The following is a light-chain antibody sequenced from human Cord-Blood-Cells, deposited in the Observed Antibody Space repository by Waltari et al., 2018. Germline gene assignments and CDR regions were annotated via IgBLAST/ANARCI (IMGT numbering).Light chain of an antibody. CDR2: EVS. J-gene: IGLJ3*02. CDR3: SSYTSSSTWV. Sequence: QSALTQPASVSGSPGQSITISCTGTSSDVGGYNDVSWYQQHPGKAPKLMIYEVSKRPSGVSNRFSGSKSGNTASLTISGLQAEDEADYYCSSYTSSSTWVFGGGTKLTVL. V-gene: IGLV2-14*01. CDR1: SSDVGGYND.